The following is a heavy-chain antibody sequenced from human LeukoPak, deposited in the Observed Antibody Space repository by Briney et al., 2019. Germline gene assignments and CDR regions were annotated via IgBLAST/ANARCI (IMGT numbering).Heavy chain of an antibody. CDR3: ARDRSYDFWSGYPEWSFDY. CDR2: INPNSGGT. J-gene: IGHJ4*02. Sequence: GASVKVSCKASGYTFTGYYMHWVRQAPGQGLEWMGWINPNSGGTNYAQKFQGWVTMTRDTSISTAYMELSRLRSDDTAVYYCARDRSYDFWSGYPEWSFDYWGQGTLVTVSS. V-gene: IGHV1-2*04. D-gene: IGHD3-3*01. CDR1: GYTFTGYY.